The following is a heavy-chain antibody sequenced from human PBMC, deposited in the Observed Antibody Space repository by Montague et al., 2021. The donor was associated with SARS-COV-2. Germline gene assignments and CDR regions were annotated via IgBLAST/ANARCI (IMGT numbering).Heavy chain of an antibody. J-gene: IGHJ6*02. CDR2: INHSGST. CDR1: GGSFSSYY. V-gene: IGHV4-34*01. CDR3: ARARAVRADMRIFIVGSSYYGMDV. D-gene: IGHD2-2*01. Sequence: SETLSLTCAVYGGSFSSYYWSWIRQPPGEGLEWIGEINHSGSTNYNPSLKSRVTISVDTSRNQFSLTLSSVTAADTAVYYCARARAVRADMRIFIVGSSYYGMDVWGQGTLVTVSS.